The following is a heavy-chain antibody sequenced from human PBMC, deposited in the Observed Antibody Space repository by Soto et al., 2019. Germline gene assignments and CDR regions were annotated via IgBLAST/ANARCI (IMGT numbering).Heavy chain of an antibody. D-gene: IGHD2-15*01. Sequence: PSETLSLTCTVSGGSISSYHWTWIRQAPGKGLEWIGNIYYSGTTNYNPSLKSRVTISIDTSKNQFSLKLSSVTAADTAVYYCAEVVVAASSKDNWFDPWGQGTLVTVSS. V-gene: IGHV4-59*08. CDR3: AEVVVAASSKDNWFDP. J-gene: IGHJ5*02. CDR1: GGSISSYH. CDR2: IYYSGTT.